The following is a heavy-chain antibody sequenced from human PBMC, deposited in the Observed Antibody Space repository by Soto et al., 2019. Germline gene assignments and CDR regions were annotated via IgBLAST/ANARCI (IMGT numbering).Heavy chain of an antibody. CDR2: ISGSGGST. CDR1: GFTFSSYA. Sequence: PGGSLRLSCAASGFTFSSYAMSWVRQAPWKGLEWVSAISGSGGSTYYADSVKGRFTISRDNSKNTLYLQMNSLRAEDTAVYYCAKYMYYLLETYYFDVWGQGTLVTVSS. V-gene: IGHV3-23*01. CDR3: AKYMYYLLETYYFDV. J-gene: IGHJ4*02. D-gene: IGHD2-8*01.